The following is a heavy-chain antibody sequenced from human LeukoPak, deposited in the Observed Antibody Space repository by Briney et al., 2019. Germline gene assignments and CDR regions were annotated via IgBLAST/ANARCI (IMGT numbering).Heavy chain of an antibody. D-gene: IGHD2-15*01. Sequence: SETLSLTCTVSGVSISSHYWSWIRQAAGKGLEWIGRINTSGNTNYNPSLKSRVSLSVDTSKNQFSLKLSSVTAADTAVYYCARIYCDGGGCYWFDPWGQGTLVTVSS. J-gene: IGHJ5*02. CDR1: GVSISSHY. V-gene: IGHV4-4*07. CDR2: INTSGNT. CDR3: ARIYCDGGGCYWFDP.